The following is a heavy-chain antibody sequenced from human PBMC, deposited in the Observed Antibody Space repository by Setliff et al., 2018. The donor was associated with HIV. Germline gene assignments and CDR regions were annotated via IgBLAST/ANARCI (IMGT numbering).Heavy chain of an antibody. V-gene: IGHV1-69-2*01. J-gene: IGHJ4*02. CDR2: IDPDRGET. Sequence: GASVKVSCKVSGYTFPDYYFQWVRQAPGKGLEWVGLIDPDRGETVYAEKFQGRVTITADRSKDTAYMDLSSLTSEDTAVYYCATGGASMEIDSWGQGTLVTVS. CDR1: GYTFPDYY. D-gene: IGHD2-8*01. CDR3: ATGGASMEIDS.